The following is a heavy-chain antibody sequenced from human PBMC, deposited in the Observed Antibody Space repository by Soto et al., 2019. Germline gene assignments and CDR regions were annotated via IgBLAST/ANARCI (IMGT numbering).Heavy chain of an antibody. V-gene: IGHV1-2*02. Sequence: ASVKVSCKASGYTFTGYYMHWVRQAPGQGLEWMGWINPNSGGTNYAQKFQGRVTMTRDTSISTAYMEPSRLRSDDTAVYYCAREEQQLVPDYYYYYYGMDVWGQGTTVTSP. CDR2: INPNSGGT. D-gene: IGHD6-13*01. CDR1: GYTFTGYY. CDR3: AREEQQLVPDYYYYYYGMDV. J-gene: IGHJ6*02.